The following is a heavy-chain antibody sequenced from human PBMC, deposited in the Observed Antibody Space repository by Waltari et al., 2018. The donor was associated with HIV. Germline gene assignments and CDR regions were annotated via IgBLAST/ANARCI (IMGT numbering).Heavy chain of an antibody. V-gene: IGHV7-4-1*02. J-gene: IGHJ4*02. CDR1: GYTFISYA. Sequence: QVQLVQSGSELKKPGASVKVSCKASGYTFISYAMNWVRPAPGQGLEWMGWINTNTGNPTYAEGFTGRFVFFLDTSVSTAYLQISSLKAEDTALYYCARDKFSYGDSLGYWGQGTLVTVSS. CDR2: INTNTGNP. D-gene: IGHD4-17*01. CDR3: ARDKFSYGDSLGY.